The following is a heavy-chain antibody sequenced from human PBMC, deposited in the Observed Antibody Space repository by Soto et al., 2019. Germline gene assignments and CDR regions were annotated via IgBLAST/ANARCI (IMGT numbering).Heavy chain of an antibody. J-gene: IGHJ6*01. Sequence: ASVKVSCKASGYTFTSYGISWVRQAPGQGLEWMGWISAYNGNTNYAQKLQGRVTMPTDTSTSTAYMELRSLRSDDTAVYYCARDPPDCTNGVCNLYYYGMEVWGQGTTVTVSS. CDR3: ARDPPDCTNGVCNLYYYGMEV. CDR2: ISAYNGNT. V-gene: IGHV1-18*01. CDR1: GYTFTSYG. D-gene: IGHD2-8*01.